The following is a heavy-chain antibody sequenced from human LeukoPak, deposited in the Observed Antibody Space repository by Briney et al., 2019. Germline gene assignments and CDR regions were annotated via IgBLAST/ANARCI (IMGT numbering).Heavy chain of an antibody. Sequence: HGASVKVSCKASGGIFSSYAVSWVRQAPGQGLEWMGRIIPILGIANYAQKFQGRVTITADKSTSTAYMGLSSLRSEDTAVYYCARDLPPYYFDYWGQGTLVTVSS. J-gene: IGHJ4*02. CDR3: ARDLPPYYFDY. V-gene: IGHV1-69*04. CDR1: GGIFSSYA. CDR2: IIPILGIA.